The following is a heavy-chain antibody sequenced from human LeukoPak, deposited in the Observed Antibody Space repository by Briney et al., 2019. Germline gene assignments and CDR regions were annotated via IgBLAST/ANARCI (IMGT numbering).Heavy chain of an antibody. CDR3: ARGLDKRGYYFDY. V-gene: IGHV4-61*08. J-gene: IGHJ4*02. CDR2: IYYTGNT. D-gene: IGHD6-19*01. CDR1: GGSISSGGYY. Sequence: PSETLSLTCTVSGGSISSGGYYWTWIRQPPGKGLEWIGYIYYTGNTDYNPALKSRVTLSVDTSKSQFSLRLNSVTAADTAVYYCARGLDKRGYYFDYWGQGALVTVSS.